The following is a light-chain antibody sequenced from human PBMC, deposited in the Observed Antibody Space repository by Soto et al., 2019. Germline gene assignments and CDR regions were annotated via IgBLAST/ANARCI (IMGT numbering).Light chain of an antibody. J-gene: IGKJ5*01. CDR2: DAS. V-gene: IGKV3-11*01. CDR1: SSVTSSY. Sequence: IVLTQSPGTLSLSPGERATLSCRASSSVTSSYLAWYQHKPGQAPRLLIYDASHRAAGIPARFSGSGFGTDFTLTISSLEPEDAAVYYCQQRSNWPPITFGQGTRREIK. CDR3: QQRSNWPPIT.